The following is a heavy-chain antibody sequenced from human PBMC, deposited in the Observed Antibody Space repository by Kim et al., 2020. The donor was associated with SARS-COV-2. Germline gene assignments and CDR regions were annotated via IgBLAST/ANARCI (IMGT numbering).Heavy chain of an antibody. Sequence: YADSVKGRFTISRDNAKNSLYLQMNSLRAEDTALYYCAKDSQWGDSYMDVWGQGTTVTVSS. V-gene: IGHV3-9*01. D-gene: IGHD1-26*01. CDR3: AKDSQWGDSYMDV. J-gene: IGHJ6*03.